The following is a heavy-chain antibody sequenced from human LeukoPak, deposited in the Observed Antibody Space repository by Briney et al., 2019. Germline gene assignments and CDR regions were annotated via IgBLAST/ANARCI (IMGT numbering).Heavy chain of an antibody. D-gene: IGHD6-13*01. J-gene: IGHJ6*02. V-gene: IGHV4-31*03. Sequence: SETLSLTCTVSGGSISSGGYYWSWIRQHPGKGLEWIGYIYYSGGTYYNPSLKSRVTISVDTSKNQFSLKLSSVTAADTAVYYCARKLIAAAGNYYYYYGMDVWGQGTTVTVSS. CDR3: ARKLIAAAGNYYYYYGMDV. CDR1: GGSISSGGYY. CDR2: IYYSGGT.